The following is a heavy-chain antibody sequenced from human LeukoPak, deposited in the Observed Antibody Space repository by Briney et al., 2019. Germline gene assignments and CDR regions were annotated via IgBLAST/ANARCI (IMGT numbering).Heavy chain of an antibody. V-gene: IGHV1-8*01. CDR3: ARGARQDLRYFDWLGPDY. Sequence: GASVKVSCKASGYTFTSYDINWVRQATGQGLEWMGWMNPNSGNTGYAQKFQGRVTMTRNTSISTAYMELSRLRSEDTAVYYCARGARQDLRYFDWLGPDYWGQGTLVTVSS. D-gene: IGHD3-9*01. CDR1: GYTFTSYD. J-gene: IGHJ4*02. CDR2: MNPNSGNT.